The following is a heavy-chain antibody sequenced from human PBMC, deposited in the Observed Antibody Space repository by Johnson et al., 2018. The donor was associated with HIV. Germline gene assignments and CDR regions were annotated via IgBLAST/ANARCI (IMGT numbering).Heavy chain of an antibody. Sequence: VQLVESGGGLVQPGGSLRLSCAASGFTFTYYAMSWVRQAPGKGLEWVSGISGSGGSTYYADSVKGRFTISRDNSKNTLYLQMNSLTPEDTAVYYCASLGGLGGFDVWGQGTMVTVSS. V-gene: IGHV3-23*04. CDR3: ASLGGLGGFDV. CDR1: GFTFTYYA. D-gene: IGHD1-26*01. J-gene: IGHJ3*01. CDR2: ISGSGGST.